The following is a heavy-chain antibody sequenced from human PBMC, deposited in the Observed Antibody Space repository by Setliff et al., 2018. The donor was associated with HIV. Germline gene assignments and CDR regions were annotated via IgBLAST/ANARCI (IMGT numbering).Heavy chain of an antibody. D-gene: IGHD3-3*01. Sequence: PGESLKISCKGSGYSFTSYWIGWVRQMPGKGLDWMGIIYPADSDTRYSPSSQGQVTISADKSISTAYLHWTSLTPSDTALYYCTRDPKYYDFWSGYPHPFDYWGQGTLVTVSS. J-gene: IGHJ4*02. V-gene: IGHV5-51*01. CDR2: IYPADSDT. CDR1: GYSFTSYW. CDR3: TRDPKYYDFWSGYPHPFDY.